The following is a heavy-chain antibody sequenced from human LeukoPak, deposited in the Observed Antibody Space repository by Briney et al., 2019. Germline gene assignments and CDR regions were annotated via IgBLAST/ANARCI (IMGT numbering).Heavy chain of an antibody. V-gene: IGHV1-18*01. CDR3: ARVGITMVRGVIPADY. CDR2: ISAYTGNT. Sequence: ASLKVSSKASGYTFTSSGISWVRQAPRQGREWMGWISAYTGNTNYAQKLQCRVTMTTDTSTSTAYMERRSLRSDDTAVYYCARVGITMVRGVIPADYWGQGTLVTVSS. J-gene: IGHJ4*02. D-gene: IGHD3-10*01. CDR1: GYTFTSSG.